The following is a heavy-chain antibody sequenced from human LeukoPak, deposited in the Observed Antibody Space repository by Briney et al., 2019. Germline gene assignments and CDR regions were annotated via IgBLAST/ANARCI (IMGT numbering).Heavy chain of an antibody. D-gene: IGHD1-26*01. J-gene: IGHJ4*02. CDR3: AREPTSGSCYFDY. CDR1: GYTFTASY. CDR2: ANPTSGRT. Sequence: ASVKVSCKASGYTFTASYLHWVRQAPGLGLEWMGMANPTSGRTNYAQKFRGRVTMTRDTSTSTVYMELTSLRSEDTAVYYCAREPTSGSCYFDYWGLGTLVTVSS. V-gene: IGHV1-46*01.